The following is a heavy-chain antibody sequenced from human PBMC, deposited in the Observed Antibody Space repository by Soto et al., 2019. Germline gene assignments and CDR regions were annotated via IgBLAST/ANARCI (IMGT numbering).Heavy chain of an antibody. J-gene: IGHJ3*02. CDR1: GGSISSGGYY. CDR3: ARDRGYCSGGSCYSLLAFDI. CDR2: IYYSGST. D-gene: IGHD2-15*01. V-gene: IGHV4-31*03. Sequence: LTCTVSGGSISSGGYYWSWIRQHPGKGLEWIGYIYYSGSTYYNPSLKSRVTISVDTSKNQFSLKLSSVTAADTAVYYCARDRGYCSGGSCYSLLAFDIWGQGTMVTVSS.